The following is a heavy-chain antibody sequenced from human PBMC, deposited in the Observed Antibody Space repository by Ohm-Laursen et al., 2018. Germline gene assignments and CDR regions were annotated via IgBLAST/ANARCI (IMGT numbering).Heavy chain of an antibody. D-gene: IGHD3-22*01. CDR1: GFTFNNYG. V-gene: IGHV3-30*18. Sequence: RSLRLSCAASGFTFNNYGMHWVRQAPGKGLEWVALVLHDGSNKYSADSVKGRFTISRDNSKNTLYLQMNSLRAEDTAVYYCAKDANYDTSGFYPAALDYWGQGTLVTVSS. J-gene: IGHJ4*02. CDR2: VLHDGSNK. CDR3: AKDANYDTSGFYPAALDY.